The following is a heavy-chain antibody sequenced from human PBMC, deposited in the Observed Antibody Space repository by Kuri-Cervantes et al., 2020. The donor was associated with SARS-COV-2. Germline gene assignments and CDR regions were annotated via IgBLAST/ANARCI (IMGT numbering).Heavy chain of an antibody. CDR1: GFTFSSYG. J-gene: IGHJ1*01. Sequence: GESLKISCAASGFTFSSYGMHWVRQAPGKGLEWVAVIWYDGSNKYYADSVKGRFTISRDNSKNTLYLQMNSLRCEDTAVYYCAKVGGHREYFQNWGQGTLVTVSS. V-gene: IGHV3-33*06. D-gene: IGHD3-16*01. CDR2: IWYDGSNK. CDR3: AKVGGHREYFQN.